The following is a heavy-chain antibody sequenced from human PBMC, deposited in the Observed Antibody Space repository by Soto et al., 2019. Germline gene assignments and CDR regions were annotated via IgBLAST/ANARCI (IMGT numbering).Heavy chain of an antibody. J-gene: IGHJ6*02. CDR1: GYPFTDYY. CDR3: ARDGGVTFTYGMDV. Sequence: QVQLVQSGAEVKKPGASVKVSCKASGYPFTDYYLHWMRQAPGQGLEWLGWIVPNSGATSYSRKFQGRVTMTADTSMSTAYMEVHRLKPDDTAVYYCARDGGVTFTYGMDVWGQGTTVTVSS. CDR2: IVPNSGAT. V-gene: IGHV1-2*02. D-gene: IGHD2-21*02.